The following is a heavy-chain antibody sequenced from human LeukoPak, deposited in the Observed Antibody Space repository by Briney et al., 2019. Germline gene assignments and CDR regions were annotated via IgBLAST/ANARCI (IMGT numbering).Heavy chain of an antibody. CDR2: ISNSDNST. V-gene: IGHV3-23*01. CDR3: SGDGSGSYYNVDWFDP. J-gene: IGHJ5*02. CDR1: GFSFSIHD. Sequence: PGGSLRLSCAASGFSFSIHDMTWVRQAPGKGLEWVSTISNSDNSTYYADSVKGRFTISRDNSKNTLYLQMNSLRAEDTAVYYCSGDGSGSYYNVDWFDPWGQGTLVTVSS. D-gene: IGHD3-10*01.